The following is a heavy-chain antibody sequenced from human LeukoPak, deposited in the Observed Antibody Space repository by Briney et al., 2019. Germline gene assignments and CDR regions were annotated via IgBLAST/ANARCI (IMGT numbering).Heavy chain of an antibody. CDR2: VSYSGRT. CDR1: GASISNYY. Sequence: PSETLSPTCTVSGASISNYYWSWIRQPPGKGLECIGYVSYSGRTNHNPSLKSRVTISADTSKNQFSLKLTSVTAADTAVYYCARHGRGAENLDYWGQGTLVTVSS. D-gene: IGHD2/OR15-2a*01. V-gene: IGHV4-59*08. J-gene: IGHJ4*02. CDR3: ARHGRGAENLDY.